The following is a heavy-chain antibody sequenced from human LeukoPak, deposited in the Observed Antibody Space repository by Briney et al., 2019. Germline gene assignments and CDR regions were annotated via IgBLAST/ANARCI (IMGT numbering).Heavy chain of an antibody. Sequence: SETLSLTCTVSGGSISSDSYYWSWIRQPPGKGLELIGEINHSGSTNYNPSLKSRVTISEDTSNNQFSLKMTSVTAADTAVYYCARLVVSFYVTNNFWVYFDYWGQGTLVTTSS. CDR1: GGSISSDSYY. V-gene: IGHV4-39*01. CDR2: INHSGST. J-gene: IGHJ4*02. CDR3: ARLVVSFYVTNNFWVYFDY. D-gene: IGHD3-3*01.